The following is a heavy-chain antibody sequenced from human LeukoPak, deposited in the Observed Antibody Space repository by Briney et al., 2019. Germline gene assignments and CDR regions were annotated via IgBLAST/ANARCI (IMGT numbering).Heavy chain of an antibody. D-gene: IGHD3-10*01. CDR3: AKGFRGALTDAFDI. V-gene: IGHV3-23*01. CDR1: GFTFSSYA. CDR2: ISGSSGTT. Sequence: GSLRLSCAASGFTFSSYAMNWVRQTPGKGLEWVSFISGSSGTTDYADSVKGRFTVSRDNSKNTLYLQMNSLRAEDTAVYYCAKGFRGALTDAFDIWGQGTMVTVSS. J-gene: IGHJ3*02.